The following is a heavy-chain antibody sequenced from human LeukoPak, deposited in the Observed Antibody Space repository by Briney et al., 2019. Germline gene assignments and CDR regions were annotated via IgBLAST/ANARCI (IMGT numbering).Heavy chain of an antibody. V-gene: IGHV1-46*01. D-gene: IGHD2-2*01. CDR2: INPSGGST. J-gene: IGHJ4*02. Sequence: ASVKVSCKASGYTFTSYYMHWVRQAPGQGLEWMGIINPSGGSTSYAQKFQGRVTMTRDTSTSTVYMELSSLRSEDTAVYYCARARAPIVVVPAAPLSLDYWGQGTLVTVSS. CDR3: ARARAPIVVVPAAPLSLDY. CDR1: GYTFTSYY.